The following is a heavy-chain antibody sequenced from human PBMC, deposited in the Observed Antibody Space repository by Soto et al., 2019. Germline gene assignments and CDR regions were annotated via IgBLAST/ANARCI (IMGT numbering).Heavy chain of an antibody. V-gene: IGHV1-3*01. CDR1: GYTFTSYA. Sequence: ASVKVSCKASGYTFTSYAMHWVRQAPGQRLEWMGWINAGNGNTKCSQKFQGRVTITRDTSASTAYMELSSLRSEDTAVYYCARMVNTMTYYFDYWAQGTLVTGSS. CDR2: INAGNGNT. CDR3: ARMVNTMTYYFDY. J-gene: IGHJ4*02. D-gene: IGHD3-22*01.